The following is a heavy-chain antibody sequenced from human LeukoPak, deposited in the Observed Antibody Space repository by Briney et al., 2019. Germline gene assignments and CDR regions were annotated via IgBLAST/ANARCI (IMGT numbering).Heavy chain of an antibody. D-gene: IGHD3-3*01. J-gene: IGHJ4*02. CDR3: ARAYYDFWSGYSTFSDY. Sequence: ASVKVSCKASGYTFTGYYMHWVRQAPGQGLEWMGWINPKSGGTNYAQKFQGRVTITRNTSISTAYMELSSLRSEDTAVYYCARAYYDFWSGYSTFSDYWGQGTLVTVPS. CDR2: INPKSGGT. V-gene: IGHV1-2*02. CDR1: GYTFTGYY.